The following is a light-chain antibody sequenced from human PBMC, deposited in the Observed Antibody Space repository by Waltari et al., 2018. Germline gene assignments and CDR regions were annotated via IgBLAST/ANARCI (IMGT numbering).Light chain of an antibody. Sequence: EIVMTQSPLSLPVTPGEPASISCRSSRSLLHSNGYTYLDWYVQKSWQSPQLLIYLGSYRASGVPDRFSGSGSGTDFTLKISRVEAEDVGVYYCVQALQSPVQDPQTPFTVGGGTKVEI. V-gene: IGKV2-28*01. CDR2: LGS. CDR1: RSLLHSNGYTY. J-gene: IGKJ4*01. CDR3: VQALQSPVQDPQTPFT.